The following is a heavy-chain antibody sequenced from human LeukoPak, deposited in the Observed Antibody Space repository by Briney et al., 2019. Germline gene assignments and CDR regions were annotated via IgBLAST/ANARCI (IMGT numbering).Heavy chain of an antibody. CDR1: GFIFSSYA. CDR2: IANSPGGT. V-gene: IGHV3-23*01. Sequence: GGSLLLSCAASGFIFSSYAMSRVRPAGGKGVGWVSTIANSPGGTYYPHSVKAPFTISTDNSKNTLYLQMNSLRAEDTAVYYCAKGSEFRQAEFAPWGQGTRVTVPS. J-gene: IGHJ5*02. CDR3: AKGSEFRQAEFAP. D-gene: IGHD3-10*01.